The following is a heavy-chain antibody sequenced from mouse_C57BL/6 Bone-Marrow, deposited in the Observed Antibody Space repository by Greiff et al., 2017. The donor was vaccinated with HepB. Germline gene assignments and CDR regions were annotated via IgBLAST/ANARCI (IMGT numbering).Heavy chain of an antibody. Sequence: ESGAELVKPGASVKISCKASGYAFSSYWMNWVKQRPGKGLEWIGQIYPGDGDTNYNGKFKGKATLTADKSSSTAYMQLSSLTSEDSAVYFCARQEGYYDSPLDYWGQGTTLTVSS. V-gene: IGHV1-80*01. CDR1: GYAFSSYW. J-gene: IGHJ2*01. CDR2: IYPGDGDT. D-gene: IGHD2-4*01. CDR3: ARQEGYYDSPLDY.